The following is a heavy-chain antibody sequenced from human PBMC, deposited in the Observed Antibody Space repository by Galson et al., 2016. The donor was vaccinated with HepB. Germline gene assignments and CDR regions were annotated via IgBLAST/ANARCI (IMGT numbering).Heavy chain of an antibody. J-gene: IGHJ5*02. D-gene: IGHD2-2*01. V-gene: IGHV4-39*01. CDR3: ARHGCGPTSCSYNWFDP. Sequence: PSLKCRVILSVDTSKNQFSLRVNSVTAADTAVYYCARHGCGPTSCSYNWFDPWGQGNLVTVSS.